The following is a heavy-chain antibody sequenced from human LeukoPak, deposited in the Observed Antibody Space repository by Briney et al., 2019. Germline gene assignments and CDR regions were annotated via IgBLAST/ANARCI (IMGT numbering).Heavy chain of an antibody. D-gene: IGHD3-10*01. CDR1: GFTFSSYA. CDR2: ISGSGGST. CDR3: AKLGITMVRGVITYYYYYYYMDV. V-gene: IGHV3-23*01. J-gene: IGHJ6*03. Sequence: PGGSLRLSCAASGFTFSSYAMSWVRQAPGKGLEWVSAISGSGGSTYYADSVKGRFTISRDNSKNTLYLQMNSLRAEDTAVYYCAKLGITMVRGVITYYYYYYYMDVWGKGTTVTVSS.